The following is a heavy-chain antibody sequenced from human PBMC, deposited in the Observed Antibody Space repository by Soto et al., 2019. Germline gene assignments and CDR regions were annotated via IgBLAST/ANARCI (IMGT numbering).Heavy chain of an antibody. V-gene: IGHV3-7*01. CDR1: GFTFSSYW. J-gene: IGHJ4*02. CDR3: ARHFSVDYFDH. CDR2: IKQDGSEK. Sequence: GGSLRLSCAASGFTFSSYWMSWVRQAPGKGLEWVANIKQDGSEKYYVDSVKGRFTISRDNAKNSLYLQMNSLRAADTAVYYCARHFSVDYFDHWGQGALVTVSS.